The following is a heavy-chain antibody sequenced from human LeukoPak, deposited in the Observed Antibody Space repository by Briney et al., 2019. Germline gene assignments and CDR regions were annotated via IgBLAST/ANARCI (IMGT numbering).Heavy chain of an antibody. Sequence: SETLSLTCSVSVGFTTYDYWNWIRQPAGKAPEWIGRLHTTGSTNYNPYLKSRLTMSLDKSKNQFSLKVTSMTAADTALYYCARGGGNRHFDSWGQGILVTVSS. D-gene: IGHD4-23*01. CDR3: ARGGGNRHFDS. CDR1: VGFTTYDY. V-gene: IGHV4-4*07. J-gene: IGHJ4*02. CDR2: LHTTGST.